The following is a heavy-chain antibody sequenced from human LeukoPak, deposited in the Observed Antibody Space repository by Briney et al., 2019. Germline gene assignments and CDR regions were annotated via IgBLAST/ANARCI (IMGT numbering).Heavy chain of an antibody. CDR1: GFTFSTDG. CDR2: VIPSGHIT. J-gene: IGHJ3*01. D-gene: IGHD7-27*01. Sequence: GGSLRLSCAASGFTFSTDGMNWGGQAPGKGLDCVSVVIPSGHITYYADSVMGRFSISSDNPKRTVSLKMSSLSAEDTALYYCVRDLHWGGFDVWGQGTMVTVSS. CDR3: VRDLHWGGFDV. V-gene: IGHV3-23*01.